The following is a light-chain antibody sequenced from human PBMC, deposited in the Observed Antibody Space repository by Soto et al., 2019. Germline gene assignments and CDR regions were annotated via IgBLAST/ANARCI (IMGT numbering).Light chain of an antibody. CDR1: QRISSW. J-gene: IGKJ4*01. Sequence: DIPMTQSPSSVSASVGDRVTITCRASQRISSWLACYQQKPGKAPKLLIYGASSLKTGVPSRFSGSGSGTDFTLNISRLQPEDFATYYCQQANTFPLTFGGGTKVEIK. CDR3: QQANTFPLT. CDR2: GAS. V-gene: IGKV1D-12*01.